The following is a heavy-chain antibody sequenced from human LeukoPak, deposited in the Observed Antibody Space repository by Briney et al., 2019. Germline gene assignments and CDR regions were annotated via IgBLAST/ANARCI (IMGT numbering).Heavy chain of an antibody. J-gene: IGHJ5*02. CDR1: GFTFSSYG. V-gene: IGHV3-23*01. CDR2: ISGSGGST. Sequence: GGSLRLSCAASGFTFSSYGMSWVRQAPGKGLEWVSAISGSGGSTYYADSVKGRFTISRDNPKNTLYLQMNSLRAEDTAVYYCARGHITMVRGVIPWFDPWGQGTLVTVSS. D-gene: IGHD3-10*01. CDR3: ARGHITMVRGVIPWFDP.